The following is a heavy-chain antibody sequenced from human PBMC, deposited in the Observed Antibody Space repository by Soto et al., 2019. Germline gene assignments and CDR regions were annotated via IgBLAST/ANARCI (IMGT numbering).Heavy chain of an antibody. CDR2: IYYSGST. Sequence: PSETLSLTCTVSGGSVSSGSYYWSWIRQPPGKGLEWIGSIYYSGSTNSNPSLKSRVTISVDTSKNQFSLKLSSVTAADTAVYYCARDPRSSGRYFDYWGQGTLVTVSS. V-gene: IGHV4-61*01. J-gene: IGHJ4*02. D-gene: IGHD6-6*01. CDR3: ARDPRSSGRYFDY. CDR1: GGSVSSGSYY.